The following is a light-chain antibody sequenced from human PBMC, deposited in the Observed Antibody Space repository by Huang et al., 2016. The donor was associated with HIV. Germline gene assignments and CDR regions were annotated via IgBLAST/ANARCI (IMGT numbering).Light chain of an antibody. J-gene: IGKJ4*01. V-gene: IGKV1-39*01. Sequence: DIQMTQSPSSLSASVGDRISITCRASQTISTFLNWYQQKPGKALKLLIYAASNLQSGVSSRFSGTGSGTLFTLTVTGLLPDDFATYFCQQTSSVPLTFGGGTKVEMK. CDR1: QTISTF. CDR3: QQTSSVPLT. CDR2: AAS.